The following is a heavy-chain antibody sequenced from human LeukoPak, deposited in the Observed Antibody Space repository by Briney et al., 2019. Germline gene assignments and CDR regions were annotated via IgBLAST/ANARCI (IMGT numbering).Heavy chain of an antibody. CDR3: ARGSRSSWY. CDR2: IYHSGST. V-gene: IGHV4-30-2*01. CDR1: GGSISSGSYY. Sequence: PSETLSLTCTVSGGSISSGSYYWSWIRQPPGKGLEWIGYIYHSGSTYYNPSLKSRVTISVDRSKNQFSLKLSSVTAADTAVYYCARGSRSSWYWGQGTLVTVSS. J-gene: IGHJ4*02. D-gene: IGHD6-13*01.